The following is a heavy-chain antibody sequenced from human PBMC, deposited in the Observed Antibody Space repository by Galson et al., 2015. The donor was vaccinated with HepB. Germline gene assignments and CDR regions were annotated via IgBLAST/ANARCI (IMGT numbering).Heavy chain of an antibody. CDR1: GFTFRGQA. D-gene: IGHD1-1*01. CDR3: ARDFWNGIDD. J-gene: IGHJ4*02. Sequence: SLRLSCAASGFTFRGQAMHGVRQAPGKGLEWVALISYDGTDKSYADSVKGRFTISRDNSKHTLHLLMTSLRVEDTAVFYCARDFWNGIDDWGQGTLVTVSS. CDR2: ISYDGTDK. V-gene: IGHV3-30-3*01.